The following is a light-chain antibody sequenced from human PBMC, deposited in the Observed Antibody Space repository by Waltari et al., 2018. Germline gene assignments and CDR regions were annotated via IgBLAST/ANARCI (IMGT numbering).Light chain of an antibody. Sequence: SYELTQPPSVSVSPGQTASITCSGDKLGDKYACWYQQKPGQSPVLVINQDSKRPAGIPERFSGSNSGNTATLTIRGTQAMDDADYYCQAWDSTVVFGGGTKLTVL. CDR2: QDS. J-gene: IGLJ2*01. V-gene: IGLV3-1*01. CDR1: KLGDKY. CDR3: QAWDSTVV.